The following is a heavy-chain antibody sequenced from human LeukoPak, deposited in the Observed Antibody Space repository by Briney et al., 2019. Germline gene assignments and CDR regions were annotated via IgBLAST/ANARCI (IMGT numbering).Heavy chain of an antibody. CDR3: AKGDLMITFGGVIAQ. CDR1: GFTFSSYG. Sequence: GGSLRLSCAASGFTFSSYGMSWVRQAPGKGLEWVSSISGSGGSTYYADSVKGRFTISRDNSKNTLYLQMNSLRAEDTAVYYCAKGDLMITFGGVIAQWGQGTLVTVSS. J-gene: IGHJ4*02. V-gene: IGHV3-23*01. D-gene: IGHD3-16*02. CDR2: ISGSGGST.